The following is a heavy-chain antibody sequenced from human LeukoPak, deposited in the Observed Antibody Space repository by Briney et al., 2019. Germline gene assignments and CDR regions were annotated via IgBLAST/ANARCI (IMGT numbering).Heavy chain of an antibody. J-gene: IGHJ4*02. D-gene: IGHD3-10*01. Sequence: GGSLRLSCGASGFTFTNYGMHWVRQAPGKGLEWVPYISSSGSTIYYADSVRGRFTISRDNAKNSLYLQMNSLRAEDTAVYYCARDPYYGSGSLPNWGQGTLVTVSS. V-gene: IGHV3-48*04. CDR3: ARDPYYGSGSLPN. CDR2: ISSSGSTI. CDR1: GFTFTNYG.